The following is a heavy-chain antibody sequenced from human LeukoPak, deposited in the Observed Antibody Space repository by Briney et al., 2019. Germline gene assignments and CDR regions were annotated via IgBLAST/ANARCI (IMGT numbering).Heavy chain of an antibody. CDR1: GYSFTTYW. J-gene: IGHJ4*02. D-gene: IGHD5-12*01. CDR3: ARLKVATINYFDS. V-gene: IGHV5-51*06. CDR2: IFPGDSDT. Sequence: GESLKISCKGSGYSFTTYWIGWVRQMPGKGLEWMGIIFPGDSDTRYSPSFEGQVSISVDKSVNAAYLQWSSLRASDTAIYYCARLKVATINYFDSWGQGTLVSVSS.